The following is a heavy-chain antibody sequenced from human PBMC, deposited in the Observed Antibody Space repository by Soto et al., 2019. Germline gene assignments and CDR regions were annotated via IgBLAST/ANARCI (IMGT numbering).Heavy chain of an antibody. J-gene: IGHJ4*02. CDR1: GVSISSGFYY. Sequence: ASETLSVTCSVAGVSISSGFYYWSWILQHPGKGLEWIGYIYYSGSTYYNPSLKSRVTISVDTSKNQFSLKLSSVTAADTAVYYCARGLQYHPRYSSGWSFDYWGQGTLVTVSS. D-gene: IGHD6-19*01. V-gene: IGHV4-31*03. CDR2: IYYSGST. CDR3: ARGLQYHPRYSSGWSFDY.